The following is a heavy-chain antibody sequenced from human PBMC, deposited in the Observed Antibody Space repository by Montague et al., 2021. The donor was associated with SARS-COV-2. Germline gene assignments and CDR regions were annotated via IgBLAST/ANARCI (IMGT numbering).Heavy chain of an antibody. CDR3: VRDGGDDKHDWWFDL. V-gene: IGHV3-74*01. J-gene: IGHJ2*01. Sequence: SLRLSCAASGFNFPRYCMHWVRQSPGQGLEWVARICDGVRRISYADSVRDRSTVSRDNAKNTLSLLMNNLSGEDTAVYYCVRDGGDDKHDWWFDLWGRGTHVSVSS. CDR1: GFNFPRYC. CDR2: ICDGVRRI. D-gene: IGHD2-21*02.